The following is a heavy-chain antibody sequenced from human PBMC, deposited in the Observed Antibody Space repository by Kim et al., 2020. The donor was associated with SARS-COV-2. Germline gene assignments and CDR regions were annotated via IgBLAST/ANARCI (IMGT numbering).Heavy chain of an antibody. D-gene: IGHD2-15*01. J-gene: IGHJ2*01. Sequence: PSLKSRVTISVDTSKNRFSLKLSSVSAADTAVYYCARAGGGNVYWYFDLWGRGTLVTVSS. CDR3: ARAGGGNVYWYFDL. V-gene: IGHV4-59*01.